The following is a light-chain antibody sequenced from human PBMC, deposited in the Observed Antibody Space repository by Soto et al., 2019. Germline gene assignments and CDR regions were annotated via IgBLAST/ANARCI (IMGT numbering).Light chain of an antibody. V-gene: IGLV1-44*01. Sequence: QSVLTQPPSASGTPGQRVTMSFSVSSSNIGSNTVNWYQQLPGTAPKLLIYSNNQRPSGVPDRFSGSKSGTSASLAISGLQSEDEADYYCAAWDDSLNGDVFGTGTKVTVL. CDR1: SSNIGSNT. CDR2: SNN. CDR3: AAWDDSLNGDV. J-gene: IGLJ1*01.